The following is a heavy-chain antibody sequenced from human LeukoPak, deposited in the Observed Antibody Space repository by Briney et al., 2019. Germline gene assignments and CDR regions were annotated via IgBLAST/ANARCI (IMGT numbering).Heavy chain of an antibody. Sequence: ASVKVSCKASGYTFTSYYMHWVRQAPGQGLGWMGIINPSGGSTSYAQKFQGRVTMTRDMSTSTDYMELSSLRSEDTAVYYCARDNSVEDTAWWFDPWGQGTLVTVSS. CDR2: INPSGGST. CDR1: GYTFTSYY. V-gene: IGHV1-46*01. D-gene: IGHD4-23*01. J-gene: IGHJ5*02. CDR3: ARDNSVEDTAWWFDP.